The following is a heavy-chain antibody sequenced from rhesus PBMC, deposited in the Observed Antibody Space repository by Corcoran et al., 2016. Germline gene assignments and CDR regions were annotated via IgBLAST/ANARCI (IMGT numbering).Heavy chain of an antibody. D-gene: IGHD2-21*01. Sequence: QLQLQESGPGLVKPSETLSVTCAVSGGSISSSYWSWIRQAPGKGREWIGYIYGSGSSTNYTPSRKSRVTRSVATSKNQLSLKLSSVTTADTAVYYCARVRGYCTGSGCNTYFDYWGQGVLVTVSS. CDR1: GGSISSSY. V-gene: IGHV4-169*01. CDR3: ARVRGYCTGSGCNTYFDY. CDR2: IYGSGSST. J-gene: IGHJ4*01.